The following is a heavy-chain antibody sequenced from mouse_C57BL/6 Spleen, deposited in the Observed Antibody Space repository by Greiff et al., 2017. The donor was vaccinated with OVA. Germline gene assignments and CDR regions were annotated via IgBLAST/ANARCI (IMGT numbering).Heavy chain of an antibody. V-gene: IGHV1-72*01. CDR1: GYTFTSYW. J-gene: IGHJ2*01. CDR2: IDPNSGGT. Sequence: QVQLQQPGAELVKPGASVKLSCKASGYTFTSYWMHWVKQRPGRGLEWIGRIDPNSGGTKYNEKFKSKATLTVDKPSSTAYMQLSSLTSEDSAVYYGAREEVITTVVAPFDYWGQGTTLTVSS. D-gene: IGHD1-1*01. CDR3: AREEVITTVVAPFDY.